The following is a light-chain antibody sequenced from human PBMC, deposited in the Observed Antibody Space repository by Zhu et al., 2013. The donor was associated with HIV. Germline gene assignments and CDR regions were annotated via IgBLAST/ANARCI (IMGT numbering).Light chain of an antibody. V-gene: IGKV3-20*01. CDR1: QSVSGRF. J-gene: IGKJ1*01. Sequence: EIVLTQSPGTLSLSPGERATLSCRASQSVSGRFLAWYQQKPGQAPRLLIYGASSRATGIPDRFSGAGSGTDFTLTISGLAPEDFAVYYCQQSGGSLWTFGQGTEGGNQT. CDR2: GAS. CDR3: QQSGGSLWT.